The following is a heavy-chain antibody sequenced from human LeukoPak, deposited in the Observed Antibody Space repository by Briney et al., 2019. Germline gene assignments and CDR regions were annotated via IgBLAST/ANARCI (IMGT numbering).Heavy chain of an antibody. CDR2: INASNGNT. J-gene: IGHJ5*02. V-gene: IGHV1-3*01. CDR3: ARNPHFGEAIFDP. Sequence: ASVKVSCKASGYTFTSYAMHWVRQAPGQRLEWMGWINASNGNTKYSQKFQGRVTITRDTSASTAYMELSSLRSEDTAVYYCARNPHFGEAIFDPWGQGTLVTVSS. D-gene: IGHD3-10*01. CDR1: GYTFTSYA.